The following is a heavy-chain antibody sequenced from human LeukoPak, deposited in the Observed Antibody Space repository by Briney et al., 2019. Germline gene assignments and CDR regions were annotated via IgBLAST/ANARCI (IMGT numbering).Heavy chain of an antibody. CDR2: ISYDGSNK. J-gene: IGHJ4*02. CDR1: GFTFSSYA. D-gene: IGHD4-23*01. V-gene: IGHV3-30-3*01. Sequence: GRSLRLSCAASGFTFSSYAMHWVRQAPGKGLEWVAVISYDGSNKYYADSVKGRFTISRDNSKNTLYLQMNSLRAEDTAVYYCANYPLRWYPTRPWFDYWGQGTLVTVSS. CDR3: ANYPLRWYPTRPWFDY.